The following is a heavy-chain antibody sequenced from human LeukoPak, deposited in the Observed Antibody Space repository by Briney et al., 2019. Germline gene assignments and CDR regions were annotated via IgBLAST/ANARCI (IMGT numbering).Heavy chain of an antibody. Sequence: GGSLRLSCAASGFTFSSYAMSWVRQAPGKGLEWVSAISGSGGSTYYADSVKGRFTISRDNSKNTLYLQMNSLRAEDTAVYYCARSSTSYYGMDVWGQGTTVTVSS. D-gene: IGHD6-13*01. CDR3: ARSSTSYYGMDV. CDR2: ISGSGGST. J-gene: IGHJ6*02. CDR1: GFTFSSYA. V-gene: IGHV3-23*01.